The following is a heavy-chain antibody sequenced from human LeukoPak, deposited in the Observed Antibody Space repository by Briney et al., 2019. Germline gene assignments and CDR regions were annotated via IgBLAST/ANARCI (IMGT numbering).Heavy chain of an antibody. J-gene: IGHJ3*02. CDR3: ARASSSWYGNDAFDI. CDR2: ISSSGSTI. Sequence: GGSLRLSCAASGFTFSDYYMSWIRQAPGKGLEWVSYISSSGSTIYDADSVKGRFTISRDNAKNSLYLQMNSLRAEDTAVYYCARASSSWYGNDAFDIWGQGTMVTVSS. V-gene: IGHV3-11*01. D-gene: IGHD6-13*01. CDR1: GFTFSDYY.